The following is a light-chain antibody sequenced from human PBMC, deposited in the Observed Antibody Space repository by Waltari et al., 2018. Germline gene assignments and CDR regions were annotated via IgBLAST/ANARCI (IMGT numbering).Light chain of an antibody. Sequence: QSVLTQPPSMSGIPGQRVTISCSGSHSNIGSNFVYWYQQFPGMAPQLLIFRNTRRPSGVPDRFSASKAGASASLASSGLRSEDEADYYCAAWDDSLSGRVFGGGTKLTV. J-gene: IGLJ2*01. CDR1: HSNIGSNF. CDR2: RNT. CDR3: AAWDDSLSGRV. V-gene: IGLV1-47*01.